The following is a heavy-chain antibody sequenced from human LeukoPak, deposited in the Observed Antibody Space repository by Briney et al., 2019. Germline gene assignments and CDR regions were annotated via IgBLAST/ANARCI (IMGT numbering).Heavy chain of an antibody. CDR1: GGTFSSYA. Sequence: GASVKVSCKASGGTFSSYAISWVRQAPGQGLEWMGGIIPIFGTANYAQKFQGRVTITADESTSTAYTELSSLRSEDTAVYYCAREDRYYYDSSGWAIWGQGTMVTVSS. CDR2: IIPIFGTA. CDR3: AREDRYYYDSSGWAI. J-gene: IGHJ3*02. V-gene: IGHV1-69*01. D-gene: IGHD3-22*01.